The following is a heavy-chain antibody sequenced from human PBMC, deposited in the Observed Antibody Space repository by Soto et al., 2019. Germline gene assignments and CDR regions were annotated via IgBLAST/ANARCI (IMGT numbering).Heavy chain of an antibody. D-gene: IGHD3-3*01. J-gene: IGHJ4*02. CDR3: ARASGYIIEYFDY. Sequence: SETLSLTCAVSGGSISSGGYSWIWIRQPPGKGLEWIGYIYHSGSTYYNPSLKSRVTISVDRSKNQFSLKLSSVTAADTAVYYCARASGYIIEYFDYWGQGTLVTVSS. CDR2: IYHSGST. V-gene: IGHV4-30-2*01. CDR1: GGSISSGGYS.